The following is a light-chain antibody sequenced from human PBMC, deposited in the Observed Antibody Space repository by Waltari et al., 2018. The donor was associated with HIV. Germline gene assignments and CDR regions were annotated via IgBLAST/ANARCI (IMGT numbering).Light chain of an antibody. J-gene: IGLJ1*01. CDR1: SSDVGAYTY. V-gene: IGLV2-11*01. CDR2: DVT. CDR3: CSYAGSSYV. Sequence: QSALTPPRPVSGSPGKSVTISCTGTSSDVGAYTYVSWYQQHPGKAPNLMIYDVTKRPSVVPDRFSGSKSGNTASLTISGLQAEDEADYYCCSYAGSSYVFGTGTNVTVL.